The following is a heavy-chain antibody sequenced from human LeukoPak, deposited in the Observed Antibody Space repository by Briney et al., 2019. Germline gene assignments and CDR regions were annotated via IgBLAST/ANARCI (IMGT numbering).Heavy chain of an antibody. D-gene: IGHD3-10*01. V-gene: IGHV3-53*01. CDR1: GFTVSSNY. CDR3: AGRLHPPYYYGSGSYRPDDAFDI. Sequence: GGSLRLSCAASGFTVSSNYMSWVRQAPGKGLEWVSVIYSGGSTYYADSVKGRFTISRDNSKNTLYLQMNSLRAEDTAVYYCAGRLHPPYYYGSGSYRPDDAFDIWGQGTMVTVSS. J-gene: IGHJ3*02. CDR2: IYSGGST.